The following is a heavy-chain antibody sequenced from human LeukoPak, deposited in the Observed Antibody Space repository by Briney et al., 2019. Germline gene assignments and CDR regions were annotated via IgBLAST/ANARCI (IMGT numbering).Heavy chain of an antibody. V-gene: IGHV3-23*01. Sequence: QSGGSLRLSCAASGFTFSSYAMSWVRQAPGKGLEWVSAISGSGGSTYYADSVKGRFTISRDNSKNTLYLQMNSLRAEDTAVYYCAKVVRSSWYNFDYWGQGTLVTVSS. D-gene: IGHD6-13*01. CDR2: ISGSGGST. J-gene: IGHJ4*02. CDR1: GFTFSSYA. CDR3: AKVVRSSWYNFDY.